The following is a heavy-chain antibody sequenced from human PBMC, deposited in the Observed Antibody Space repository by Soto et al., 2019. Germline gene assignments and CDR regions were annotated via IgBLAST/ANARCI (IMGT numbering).Heavy chain of an antibody. CDR2: INAGHGNT. CDR3: AREKYYDFWIGTNPGGMAV. CDR1: GYTFTIYA. D-gene: IGHD3-3*01. V-gene: IGHV1-3*01. J-gene: IGHJ6*02. Sequence: ASVKLSCNAYGYTFTIYAMHWVRQAPGQRLESMGCINAGHGNTKYTQKFQGRDTITRDTSARTAYQQLSSLRSEDTAVYYYAREKYYDFWIGTNPGGMAVWGQGTTVTVSS.